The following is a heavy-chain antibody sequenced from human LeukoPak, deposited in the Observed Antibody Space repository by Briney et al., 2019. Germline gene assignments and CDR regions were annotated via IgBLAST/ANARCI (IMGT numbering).Heavy chain of an antibody. Sequence: GGSLRLSCAASEFTDSAYWMHRVRQAPGKGLVWVSRIRGDGSMTNYADSVKGRFTISRDNAKNTLYLQMNSLRLEDTAVYYCARENLAAAADYWGQGTVVTVSS. V-gene: IGHV3-74*01. CDR2: IRGDGSMT. CDR3: ARENLAAAADY. D-gene: IGHD6-25*01. J-gene: IGHJ4*02. CDR1: EFTDSAYW.